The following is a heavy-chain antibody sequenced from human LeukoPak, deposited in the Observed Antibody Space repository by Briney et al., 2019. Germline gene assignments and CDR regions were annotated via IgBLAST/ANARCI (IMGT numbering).Heavy chain of an antibody. Sequence: PGRSLRLSCAASGFTFSDYYMTWISQAPGKGLEWLSYIGGSDSPTNYADSVKGRFTISRDNAENSLYLQMNSLRAEDTAVYYCARVGLTTAAGTYDYWGQGTLVTVSS. J-gene: IGHJ4*02. V-gene: IGHV3-11*04. D-gene: IGHD6-13*01. CDR2: IGGSDSPT. CDR1: GFTFSDYY. CDR3: ARVGLTTAAGTYDY.